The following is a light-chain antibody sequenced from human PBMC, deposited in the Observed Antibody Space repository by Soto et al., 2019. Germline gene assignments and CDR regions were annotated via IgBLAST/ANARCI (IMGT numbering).Light chain of an antibody. V-gene: IGKV1-39*01. CDR2: SAS. CDR3: QQTYSTLVS. Sequence: DIQMTQSPPSLSSSVGDRVTITCRASQTIRTYLHWYQQKPGKALNLLIYSASNLQSGVPSRFSGSGSGTDFTLTISSLQPEDSGTYYCQQTYSTLVSFGGGTKVEIK. J-gene: IGKJ4*01. CDR1: QTIRTY.